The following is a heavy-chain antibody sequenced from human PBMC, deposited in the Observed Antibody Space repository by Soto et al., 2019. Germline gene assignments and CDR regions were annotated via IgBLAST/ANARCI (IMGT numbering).Heavy chain of an antibody. J-gene: IGHJ2*01. D-gene: IGHD2-15*01. V-gene: IGHV3-23*01. CDR3: FFFQAEDGIRGRCTDSAFLLNRSSDL. Sequence: KGLEWVSAISGSGGSTYYADSVKGRFTISRDNSKNTLYLQMNSLRAEDTAVYYCFFFQAEDGIRGRCTDSAFLLNRSSDL. CDR2: ISGSGGST.